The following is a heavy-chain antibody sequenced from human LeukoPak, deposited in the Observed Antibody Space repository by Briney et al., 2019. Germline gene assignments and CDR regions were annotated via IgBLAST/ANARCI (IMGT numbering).Heavy chain of an antibody. V-gene: IGHV3-23*01. Sequence: PGGSLRLSCAASGFIFSKYTMSWVRQAPGKGLEWVSGIYGSGGKIFYADSVRGRFTISRDNSRSTLYLQMNSLRAEDTAIYYCAKDRVPDGVWSLDYWGQGVLVTVSS. D-gene: IGHD2-8*02. CDR3: AKDRVPDGVWSLDY. CDR2: IYGSGGKI. J-gene: IGHJ4*02. CDR1: GFIFSKYT.